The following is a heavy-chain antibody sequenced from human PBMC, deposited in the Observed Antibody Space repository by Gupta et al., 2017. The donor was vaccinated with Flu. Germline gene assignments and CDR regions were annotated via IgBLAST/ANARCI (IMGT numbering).Heavy chain of an antibody. J-gene: IGHJ4*02. CDR3: AKDGCSSTSCNLDPLGY. CDR1: GFTFSSYG. D-gene: IGHD2-2*01. Sequence: QVQLVESGGGVVQPGRSLRLSCAASGFTFSSYGMHWVRQAPGKGLEWVAVISYDGSNKYYADSVKGRFTISRDNSKNTLYLQMNSLRAEDTAVYYCAKDGCSSTSCNLDPLGYWGQGTLVTVSS. CDR2: ISYDGSNK. V-gene: IGHV3-30*18.